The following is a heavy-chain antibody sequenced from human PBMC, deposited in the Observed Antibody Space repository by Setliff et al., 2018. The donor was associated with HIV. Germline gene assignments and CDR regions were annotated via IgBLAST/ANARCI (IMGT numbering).Heavy chain of an antibody. CDR2: IWYDGINK. Sequence: GGSLRLSCATSGFTFTNYGMHWVRQAPGKGLEWVALIWYDGINKYYGDSVKGRFTISRDNSNNTLHLQMNSLRAEDTAVYYCVKDLYDRGAFDIWGQGTMVT. D-gene: IGHD3-22*01. J-gene: IGHJ3*02. CDR1: GFTFTNYG. V-gene: IGHV3-33*03. CDR3: VKDLYDRGAFDI.